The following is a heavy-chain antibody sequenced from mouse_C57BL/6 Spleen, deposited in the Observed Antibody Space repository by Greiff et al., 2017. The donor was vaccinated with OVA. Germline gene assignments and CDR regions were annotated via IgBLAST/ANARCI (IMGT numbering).Heavy chain of an antibody. D-gene: IGHD2-1*01. CDR3: ARDRGNYGYAMDY. Sequence: EVKLMESGGGLVKPGGSLKLSCAASGFTFSSYAMSWVRQTPEKRLEWVATISDGGSYTYYPDNVKGRFTISRDNAKNNLYLQMSHLKSEDTAMYYCARDRGNYGYAMDYWGQGTSVTVSS. CDR2: ISDGGSYT. CDR1: GFTFSSYA. V-gene: IGHV5-4*01. J-gene: IGHJ4*01.